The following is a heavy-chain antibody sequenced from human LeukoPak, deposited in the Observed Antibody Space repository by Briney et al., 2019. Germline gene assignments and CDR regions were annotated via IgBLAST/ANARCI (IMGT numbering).Heavy chain of an antibody. CDR1: GFTFDDNA. Sequence: GWSLRLSCAASGFTFDDNAMHWVRQAPGKGLEWVSSISLNSKKIDYVDSVKGRFTISRDNAMNSLYLQMNSLRAEDTALYYCAKDVAVDTAMAASYFDYWGQGTLVTVSS. V-gene: IGHV3-9*01. J-gene: IGHJ4*02. CDR2: ISLNSKKI. D-gene: IGHD5-18*01. CDR3: AKDVAVDTAMAASYFDY.